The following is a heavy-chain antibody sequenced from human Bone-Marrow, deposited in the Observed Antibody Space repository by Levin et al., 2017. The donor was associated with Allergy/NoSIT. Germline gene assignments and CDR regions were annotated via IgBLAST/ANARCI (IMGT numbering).Heavy chain of an antibody. CDR1: GYTFTTYN. CDR2: MNPNSGNT. D-gene: IGHD6-13*01. J-gene: IGHJ4*02. CDR3: ARVIGAAGV. Sequence: ASVKVSCKASGYTFTTYNINWVRQATGQGLEWMGCMNPNSGNTGYAEKFQGRVTMTRDTSINTAYMELSSLRSEDTAVYYCARVIGAAGVWGQGTLVTVSS. V-gene: IGHV1-8*01.